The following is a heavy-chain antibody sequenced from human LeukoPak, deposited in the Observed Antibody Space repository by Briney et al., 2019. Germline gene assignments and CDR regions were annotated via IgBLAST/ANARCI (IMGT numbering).Heavy chain of an antibody. CDR3: ARLSPFDAFDI. CDR1: GGSISSYY. J-gene: IGHJ3*02. CDR2: IYYSGST. Sequence: SETLSLTCTVSGGSISSYYWSWIRQPPGKGLEWIGYIYYSGSTNYNPSLKSRVTISVDTSKNQFSLKLNSVTAADTAVYYRARLSPFDAFDIWGQGTMVTVSS. D-gene: IGHD3-16*02. V-gene: IGHV4-59*01.